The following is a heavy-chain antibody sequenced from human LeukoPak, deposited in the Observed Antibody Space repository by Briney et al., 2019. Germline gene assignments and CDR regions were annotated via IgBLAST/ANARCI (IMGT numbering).Heavy chain of an antibody. V-gene: IGHV3-30*03. D-gene: IGHD2-2*01. CDR1: GFTISNNY. CDR2: ISYDGSNK. CDR3: ARDLAISTSCFDY. Sequence: GGSLRLSCVASGFTISNNYMSWVRQAPGKGLEWVAVISYDGSNKYYADSVKGRFTISRDNSKNTVYLQMNSLRAEDTAVYYCARDLAISTSCFDYWGQGTLVTVSS. J-gene: IGHJ4*02.